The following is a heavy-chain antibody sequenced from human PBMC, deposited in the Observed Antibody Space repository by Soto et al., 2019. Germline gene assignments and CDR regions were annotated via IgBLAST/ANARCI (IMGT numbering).Heavy chain of an antibody. J-gene: IGHJ4*02. CDR3: AKVMFSGSHFYYFDY. D-gene: IGHD1-26*01. CDR1: GFTFSSYA. Sequence: GGSLRLSCAASGFTFSSYAMSWVRQAPGKGLEWVSAISGSGGSTYYADSVKGRFTISRDNSKNTLYLQMNSLRAEDTAVYYCAKVMFSGSHFYYFDYWGQGTLVTVSS. CDR2: ISGSGGST. V-gene: IGHV3-23*01.